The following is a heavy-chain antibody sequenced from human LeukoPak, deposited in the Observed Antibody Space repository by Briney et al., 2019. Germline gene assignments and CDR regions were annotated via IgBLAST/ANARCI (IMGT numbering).Heavy chain of an antibody. CDR1: GFTFSSYA. Sequence: GGSLRLSCAASGFTFSSYAMHWVRQAQGKGLEGVAVIAYDGSNKYYATSVKGRFTISRDNSKNTLNLQMNSLRGQDTAVYYCARAGQSSGWTGYYFDYWGQGTLVTVSS. CDR3: ARAGQSSGWTGYYFDY. CDR2: IAYDGSNK. V-gene: IGHV3-30-3*01. D-gene: IGHD6-19*01. J-gene: IGHJ4*02.